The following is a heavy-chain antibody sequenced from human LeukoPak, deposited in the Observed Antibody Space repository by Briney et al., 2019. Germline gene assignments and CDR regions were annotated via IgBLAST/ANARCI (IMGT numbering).Heavy chain of an antibody. CDR3: ARLVGPMVRGVINGFDY. D-gene: IGHD3-10*01. V-gene: IGHV4-61*01. Sequence: SETLSLTCTVSGGSISTSSYYWSWIRQPPGKGLEWIGYIYYSGSTNYNPSLKSRVTLSVDTSKNQFSLKLSSVTAADTAVYYCARLVGPMVRGVINGFDYWGQGTLVTVSS. CDR1: GGSISTSSYY. CDR2: IYYSGST. J-gene: IGHJ4*02.